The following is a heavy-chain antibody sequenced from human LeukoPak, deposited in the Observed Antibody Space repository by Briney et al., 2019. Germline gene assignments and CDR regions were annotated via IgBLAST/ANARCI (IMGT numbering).Heavy chain of an antibody. CDR3: ARTRRSSGYSDY. V-gene: IGHV4-31*03. J-gene: IGHJ4*02. CDR1: GGSISSGGYY. D-gene: IGHD3-22*01. Sequence: SQTLSLTCTVSGGSISSGGYYWSWIRQHPGKGLEWIGYIYYGGSTYYNPSLKSRVTISVDTSKNQFSLKLSSVTAADTAVYYCARTRRSSGYSDYWGQGTLVTVSS. CDR2: IYYGGST.